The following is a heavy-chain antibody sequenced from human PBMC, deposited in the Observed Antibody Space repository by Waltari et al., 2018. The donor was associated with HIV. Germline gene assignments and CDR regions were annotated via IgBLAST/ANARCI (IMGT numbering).Heavy chain of an antibody. CDR1: GFTFSEYY. CDR3: ARLKYSSGFFDY. V-gene: IGHV3-11*01. Sequence: QVQLVESGGGLVNPGGSLRLPCATSGFTFSEYYMTWIRQAPGNGLEWVSYIRSDTDTIYYADSVKGRFTISRDNAKNSLYLQMNRLSVEDTAVYYCARLKYSSGFFDYWGQGALVTVSS. D-gene: IGHD6-19*01. J-gene: IGHJ4*02. CDR2: IRSDTDTI.